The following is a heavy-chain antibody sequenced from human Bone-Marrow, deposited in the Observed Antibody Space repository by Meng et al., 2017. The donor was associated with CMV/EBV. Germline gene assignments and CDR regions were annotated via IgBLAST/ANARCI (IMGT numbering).Heavy chain of an antibody. CDR1: GGSISSYY. Sequence: GSLRLSCTVSGGSISSYYWSWIRQPPGKGLEWIGYIYYSGSTNYNPSLKSRVTISVDTSKNQFSLKLSSVTAADTAVYYCARAAYCTNGVCSLGKPDYWGQGTLVTVSS. D-gene: IGHD2-8*01. CDR2: IYYSGST. J-gene: IGHJ4*02. V-gene: IGHV4-59*01. CDR3: ARAAYCTNGVCSLGKPDY.